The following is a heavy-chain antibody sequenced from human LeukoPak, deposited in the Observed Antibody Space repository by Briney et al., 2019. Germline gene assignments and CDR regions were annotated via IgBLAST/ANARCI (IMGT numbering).Heavy chain of an antibody. Sequence: SETLSLTCTASSGSISFYYWSWIRQPPGQGLEWIGYIYYSGSTDYNPSLKSRVTISVDTSKNQFSLKLSSVTAADTAVYYCARSLTGNFDYWGQGTLVTVSS. D-gene: IGHD3-9*01. CDR2: IYYSGST. V-gene: IGHV4-59*01. J-gene: IGHJ4*02. CDR1: SGSISFYY. CDR3: ARSLTGNFDY.